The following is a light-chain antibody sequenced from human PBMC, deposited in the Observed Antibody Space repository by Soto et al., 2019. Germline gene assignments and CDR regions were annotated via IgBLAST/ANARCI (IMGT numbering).Light chain of an antibody. CDR1: SSNIGNNY. Sequence: QAVVTQPPSVSAAPGQKVTISCSGSSSNIGNNYVSWYQQLPGTAPKLFIYDNNKRPSGIPDRFSGSKSGTSATLGITGLQTGDEADYYCGTWDSSLSAGVFGGGTKLTVL. J-gene: IGLJ2*01. CDR2: DNN. V-gene: IGLV1-51*01. CDR3: GTWDSSLSAGV.